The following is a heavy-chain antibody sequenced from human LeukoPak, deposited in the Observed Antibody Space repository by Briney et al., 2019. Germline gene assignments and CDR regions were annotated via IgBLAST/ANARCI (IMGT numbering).Heavy chain of an antibody. D-gene: IGHD1-26*01. CDR3: AKCVSGSYSGFDY. Sequence: SETLSLTCTVSGDSISSGNYHWAWIRQPPGKGLECIGSIHHSGNAYYNSSLESRVTISVDMSKNQFSLQLRSVTAADTAVYYCAKCVSGSYSGFDYWGQGTLVTVSS. CDR1: GDSISSGNYH. CDR2: IHHSGNA. J-gene: IGHJ4*02. V-gene: IGHV4-39*07.